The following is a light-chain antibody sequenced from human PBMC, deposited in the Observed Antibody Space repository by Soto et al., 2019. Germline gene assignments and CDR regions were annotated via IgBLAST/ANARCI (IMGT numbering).Light chain of an antibody. CDR1: ESVSRN. J-gene: IGKJ5*01. Sequence: EVVTTQSPATRSVSPWERATLSCRASESVSRNLAWYQQKPCQAPRLLIYDASTRATGIPDRFSGGGSGTEFTLTISSLQSEDFVVYYCQQYKSWPPITFGQGTRVEIK. CDR2: DAS. V-gene: IGKV3-15*01. CDR3: QQYKSWPPIT.